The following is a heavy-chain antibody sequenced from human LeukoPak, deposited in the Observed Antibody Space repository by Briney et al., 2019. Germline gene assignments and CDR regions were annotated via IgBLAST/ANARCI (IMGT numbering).Heavy chain of an antibody. D-gene: IGHD3-10*01. J-gene: IGHJ4*02. CDR1: GYTFTGHY. CDR3: ARVDYYGSGTYAY. Sequence: ASVKVSCKASGYTFTGHYMHWVRQAPGQGLECVGWINPNSGGTNYAQKFQGRVTMTRDTSISTAYMELSRLTSDDTAVYYCARVDYYGSGTYAYWGQGTLVTVSS. V-gene: IGHV1-2*02. CDR2: INPNSGGT.